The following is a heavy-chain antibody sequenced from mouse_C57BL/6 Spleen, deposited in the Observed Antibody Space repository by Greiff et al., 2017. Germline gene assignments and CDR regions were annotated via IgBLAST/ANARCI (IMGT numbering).Heavy chain of an antibody. CDR2: IYPGNRDT. CDR3: TRVRGDDYDGLMDY. D-gene: IGHD2-4*01. Sequence: EVQLQQSGTVLARPGASVKMSCKTSGYTFTSYWMHWVKQRPGQGLEWIGAIYPGNRDTSYNQKFKGKAKLTAVTSASTAYMELSSLTNEDSAVYYCTRVRGDDYDGLMDYWGQGTSVTVSS. CDR1: GYTFTSYW. V-gene: IGHV1-5*01. J-gene: IGHJ4*01.